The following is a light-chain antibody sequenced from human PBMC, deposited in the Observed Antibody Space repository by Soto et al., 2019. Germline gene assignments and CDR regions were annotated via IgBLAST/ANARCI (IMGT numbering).Light chain of an antibody. CDR1: QSISSK. J-gene: IGKJ4*01. CDR3: QEYNNWHPIT. Sequence: EIVMTQSTATLSVSPGERATLSCRASQSISSKLAWYQQKPGQAPRLLIYGASTRATGIPVRFSGSGSGTEFTLTITRLQSEDFAVYYCQEYNNWHPITFGGGTKVEIK. V-gene: IGKV3-15*01. CDR2: GAS.